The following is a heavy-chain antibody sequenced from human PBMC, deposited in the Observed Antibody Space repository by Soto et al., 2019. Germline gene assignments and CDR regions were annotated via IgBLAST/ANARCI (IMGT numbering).Heavy chain of an antibody. D-gene: IGHD2-2*02. Sequence: ETLSLTGAVDGGSLSGYYCSWIRQPPGRELEWIGEINHSGSTNYNPSLKSRVTISVDTSKNQLSLKLSSVTAADTAVYYCARGGWSSTSCYTRNWFDPWGQGTLVTVSS. J-gene: IGHJ5*02. CDR3: ARGGWSSTSCYTRNWFDP. CDR1: GGSLSGYY. CDR2: INHSGST. V-gene: IGHV4-34*01.